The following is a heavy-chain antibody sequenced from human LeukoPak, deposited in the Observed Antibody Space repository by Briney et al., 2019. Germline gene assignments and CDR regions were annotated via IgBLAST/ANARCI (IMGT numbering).Heavy chain of an antibody. V-gene: IGHV3-30*04. Sequence: GGSLRLSCAASGFTFSSYAMHWVRQAPGKGLEWVAVISYDGSNKYYADSVKGRFTISRDNSKNTLYLQMNSLRAEDTAVYYCARTVTRFTMVRGVMGYMDVWGKGTTVTVSS. CDR3: ARTVTRFTMVRGVMGYMDV. D-gene: IGHD3-10*01. CDR2: ISYDGSNK. J-gene: IGHJ6*03. CDR1: GFTFSSYA.